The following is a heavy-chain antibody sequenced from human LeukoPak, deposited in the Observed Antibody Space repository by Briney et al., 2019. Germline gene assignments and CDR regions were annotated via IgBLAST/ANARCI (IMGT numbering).Heavy chain of an antibody. CDR1: GVTVSSNY. Sequence: GGSLRLSCAASGVTVSSNYMSWVRQAPGKGLEWVSVIYSGGSTYYADSVKGRFTISRDNSKNTLYLQMNSLRAEDTAVYYCARGYYYDSSGYFSFDYWGQGTLVTVSS. CDR3: ARGYYYDSSGYFSFDY. CDR2: IYSGGST. J-gene: IGHJ4*02. D-gene: IGHD3-22*01. V-gene: IGHV3-53*01.